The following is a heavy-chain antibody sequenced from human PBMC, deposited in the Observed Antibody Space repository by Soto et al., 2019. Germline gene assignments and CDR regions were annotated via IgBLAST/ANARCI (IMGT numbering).Heavy chain of an antibody. CDR3: ARGLWLGIDY. CDR2: IYYSGST. Sequence: PSETLSLTCTVSGGSISSYYWSWIRQPPGKGLEWIGYIYYSGSTNYNPSLKSRVTISVDTSKNQFSLKLSSVTAADTAVYYCARGLWLGIDYWGQGTLVTVSS. D-gene: IGHD5-12*01. V-gene: IGHV4-59*01. J-gene: IGHJ4*02. CDR1: GGSISSYY.